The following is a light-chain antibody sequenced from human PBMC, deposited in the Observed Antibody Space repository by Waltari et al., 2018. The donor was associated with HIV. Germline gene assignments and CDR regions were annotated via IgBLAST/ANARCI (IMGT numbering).Light chain of an antibody. CDR1: SSDVGGYNY. CDR2: DVS. CDR3: SSYTSSSTRV. Sequence: SVSGSPGQSITISCTGTSSDVGGYNYVSWYQQHPGKAPKLMIYDVSNRPSGVSNRFSGSKSGNTASLTISGLQAEDEADYYCSSYTSSSTRVFGTGTKVTVL. J-gene: IGLJ1*01. V-gene: IGLV2-14*04.